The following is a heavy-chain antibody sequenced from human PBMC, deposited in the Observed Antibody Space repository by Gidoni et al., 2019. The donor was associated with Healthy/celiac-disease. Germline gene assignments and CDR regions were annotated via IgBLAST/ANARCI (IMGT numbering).Heavy chain of an antibody. CDR1: GFTFSSYS. V-gene: IGHV3-21*01. Sequence: EVQLVESGGGLVKPGGSLRLSCAASGFTFSSYSMNWVRQAPGKGLEWVSSISSSSSYIYYADSVKGRFTISRDNAKNSLYLQMNSLRAEDTAVYYCARDQKGDYYDSSGYPYWGQGTLVTVSS. J-gene: IGHJ4*02. CDR3: ARDQKGDYYDSSGYPY. D-gene: IGHD3-22*01. CDR2: ISSSSSYI.